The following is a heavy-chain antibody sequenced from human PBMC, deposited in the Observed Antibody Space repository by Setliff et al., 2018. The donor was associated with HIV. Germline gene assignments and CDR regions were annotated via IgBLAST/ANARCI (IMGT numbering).Heavy chain of an antibody. D-gene: IGHD2-2*02. CDR3: ASGFCNTPSCYIGVLDH. Sequence: GESLKISCKGSGYSFTSYWISWVRQMPGKGLEWMGRIDPSDSYTNYSPSFQGHVTISADKSISTAYLQWRSLKASDTAMYYCASGFCNTPSCYIGVLDHWGLGTLVTVSS. CDR2: IDPSDSYT. CDR1: GYSFTSYW. J-gene: IGHJ4*02. V-gene: IGHV5-10-1*01.